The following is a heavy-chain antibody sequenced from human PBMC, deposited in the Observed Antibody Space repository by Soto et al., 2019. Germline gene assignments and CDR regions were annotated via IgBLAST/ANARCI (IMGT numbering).Heavy chain of an antibody. Sequence: SVKLKSEDSGVGKGSCALNWVRQSPEQGLEWMGGIIPIFGTANYAQKFQGRVTITADESTSTAYMELSSLRSEDTAVYYCARDLYYYGSGPNGFDPWGQGTLVTVSS. CDR3: ARDLYYYGSGPNGFDP. D-gene: IGHD3-10*01. CDR1: GVGKGSCA. J-gene: IGHJ5*02. CDR2: IIPIFGTA. V-gene: IGHV1-69*01.